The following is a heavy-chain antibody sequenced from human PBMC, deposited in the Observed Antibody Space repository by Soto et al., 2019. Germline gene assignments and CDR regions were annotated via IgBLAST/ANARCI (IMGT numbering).Heavy chain of an antibody. V-gene: IGHV3-9*01. J-gene: IGHJ4*02. Sequence: SLRLSCTASGFTFDEYAMHWVRQVPGKGLEWVSVITWNSGGIDYADSVKGRFTTSRDNAKNTLYLQMNSLRTEDTAFYDLLTFDHWGPGTLVTVSS. D-gene: IGHD2-15*01. CDR2: ITWNSGGI. CDR1: GFTFDEYA. CDR3: LTFDH.